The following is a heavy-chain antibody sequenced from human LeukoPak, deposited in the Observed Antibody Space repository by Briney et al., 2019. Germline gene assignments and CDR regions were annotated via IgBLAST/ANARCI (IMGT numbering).Heavy chain of an antibody. D-gene: IGHD1-1*01. J-gene: IGHJ4*02. CDR1: GGTFSSYA. CDR2: IIPIFGTA. CDR3: ARGPELERFDY. Sequence: SVKVSCKASGGTFSSYAISWVRQAPGQGLERMGGIIPIFGTANYAQKFQGRVTITTDESTSTAYMELSSLRSEDTAVYYCARGPELERFDYWGQGTLVTVSS. V-gene: IGHV1-69*05.